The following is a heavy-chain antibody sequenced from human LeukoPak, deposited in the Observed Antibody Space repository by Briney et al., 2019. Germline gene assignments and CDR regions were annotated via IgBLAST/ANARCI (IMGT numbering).Heavy chain of an antibody. CDR2: IIPILGTA. V-gene: IGHV1-69*16. CDR1: GGTFSSQP. D-gene: IGHD5-18*01. CDR3: TGGGDTDSDWFDP. Sequence: SVKVSCKASGGTFSSQPFSWVRQAPGQGLEWMGGIIPILGTADYAQKFQGRVTLTTDEFTTTVYMELSSLRSDDTAVYYCTGGGDTDSDWFDPWGQGTLITVSS. J-gene: IGHJ5*02.